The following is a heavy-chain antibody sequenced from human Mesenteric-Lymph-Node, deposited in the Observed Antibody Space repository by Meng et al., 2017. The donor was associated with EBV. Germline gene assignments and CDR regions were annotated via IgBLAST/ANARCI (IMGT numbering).Heavy chain of an antibody. Sequence: QVQLVQSGGEVTKPGDSVKVSCKASGYSFSEYDINWVRQATGQGLEWMGWMNPISGNTAYARKFLGRVTMTRDTSTGTAYMELSSLRSEDAAVYYCARGNTVTNPLDSWGQGTLVTVSS. CDR3: ARGNTVTNPLDS. CDR1: GYSFSEYD. CDR2: MNPISGNT. V-gene: IGHV1-8*01. J-gene: IGHJ4*02. D-gene: IGHD4-17*01.